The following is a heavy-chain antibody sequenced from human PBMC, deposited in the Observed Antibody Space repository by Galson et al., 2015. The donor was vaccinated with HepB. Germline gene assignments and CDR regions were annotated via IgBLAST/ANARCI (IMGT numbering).Heavy chain of an antibody. CDR1: GFRFRGHG. Sequence: SLRLSCAASGFRFRGHGMHWVRQAPGKGLEWVAVIWYDGSNKYYGDSVKGRFTISRDNSKNMVYLQMNSPRVEDTAIYYCARDPDYTVVGATWTYNYFDPWGQGTLVTVSS. CDR3: ARDPDYTVVGATWTYNYFDP. J-gene: IGHJ5*02. D-gene: IGHD1-26*01. CDR2: IWYDGSNK. V-gene: IGHV3-33*01.